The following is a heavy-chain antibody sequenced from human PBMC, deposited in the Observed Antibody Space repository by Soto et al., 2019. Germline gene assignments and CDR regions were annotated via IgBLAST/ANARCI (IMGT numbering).Heavy chain of an antibody. V-gene: IGHV3-15*07. CDR2: VKSKTHGGTT. Sequence: PGGSLRLSCAASGFTFPNAWINWVRQAPGKGLEWVGRVKSKTHGGTTDFAASVKGRFAISRDDSISMAFMRMNSLKIEDTAVYYCARATYYDILTGWGWFDPWGQGTLVTVSS. CDR3: ARATYYDILTGWGWFDP. CDR1: GFTFPNAW. D-gene: IGHD3-9*01. J-gene: IGHJ5*02.